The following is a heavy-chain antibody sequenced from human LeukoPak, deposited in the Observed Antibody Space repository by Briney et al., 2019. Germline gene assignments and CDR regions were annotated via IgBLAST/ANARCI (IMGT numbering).Heavy chain of an antibody. J-gene: IGHJ6*02. D-gene: IGHD3-10*01. CDR2: IRYNGSNK. CDR1: GFTFSSYG. V-gene: IGHV3-30*02. Sequence: GGSLRLSCAASGFTFSSYGMHWVRQAPGKGLEWVAFIRYNGSNKYYADSVKGRFTISRDNSKNTLYLQMNSLRAEDTAVYYCAKSTGTMVRGVPIYYYGMDVWGQGTTVTVSS. CDR3: AKSTGTMVRGVPIYYYGMDV.